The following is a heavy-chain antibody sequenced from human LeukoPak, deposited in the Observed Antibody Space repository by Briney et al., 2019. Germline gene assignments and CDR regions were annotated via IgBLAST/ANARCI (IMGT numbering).Heavy chain of an antibody. V-gene: IGHV4-39*01. CDR3: AGLGPGRHGMDD. Sequence: SETLSLTCTVSGGSISSSSYYWGWIRQPPGKGLEWIGSIYYSGITYHNPSLKSRVTISVDTSKNQFSLKLTSVTAADTAVYYCAGLGPGRHGMDDWGQGTTVTVSS. CDR1: GGSISSSSYY. CDR2: IYYSGIT. J-gene: IGHJ6*02.